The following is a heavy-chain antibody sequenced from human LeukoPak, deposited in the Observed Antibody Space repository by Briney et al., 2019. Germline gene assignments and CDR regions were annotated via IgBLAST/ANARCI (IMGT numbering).Heavy chain of an antibody. D-gene: IGHD5-18*01. CDR1: GFTFSSYA. V-gene: IGHV3-30*04. Sequence: GGSLRLSCAASGFTFSSYAMHWVRQAPGKGLEWVAVISYDGSNKYYADSVKGRFTISRDNSKNTLYLQMSSLRAEDTAVYYCATPVTNSYGFDYWGQGTLVTVSS. CDR3: ATPVTNSYGFDY. CDR2: ISYDGSNK. J-gene: IGHJ4*02.